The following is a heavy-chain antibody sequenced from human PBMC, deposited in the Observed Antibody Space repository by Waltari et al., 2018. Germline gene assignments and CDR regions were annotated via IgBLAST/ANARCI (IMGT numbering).Heavy chain of an antibody. J-gene: IGHJ4*02. D-gene: IGHD6-13*01. V-gene: IGHV4-31*03. CDR2: IYHSGST. CDR1: GGSISSGGYY. CDR3: AREENSSSYDY. Sequence: QVQLQESGPGLVKPSQTLSLTCTVSGGSISSGGYYWSWIRQHPGKGLEWIGYIYHSGSTYYNPSLKSRVTISVDRSKNQFSLKLSSVTAADTAVYYCAREENSSSYDYWGQGTLVTVSS.